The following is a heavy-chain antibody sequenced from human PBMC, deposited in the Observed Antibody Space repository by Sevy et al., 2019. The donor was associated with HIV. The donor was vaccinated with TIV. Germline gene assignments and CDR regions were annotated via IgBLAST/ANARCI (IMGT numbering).Heavy chain of an antibody. D-gene: IGHD3-22*01. J-gene: IGHJ4*02. V-gene: IGHV1-24*01. CDR2: FDPEDDER. Sequence: ASVKVSCKVSGYTLTRLAMHWVRQAPGKGLEWMVSFDPEDDERIYAQKLQGRFSMTEDTSTDTAYMELSNLRSEDTAVYYCATTKDYYENSCDPFDYWGQGTLVTVSS. CDR3: ATTKDYYENSCDPFDY. CDR1: GYTLTRLA.